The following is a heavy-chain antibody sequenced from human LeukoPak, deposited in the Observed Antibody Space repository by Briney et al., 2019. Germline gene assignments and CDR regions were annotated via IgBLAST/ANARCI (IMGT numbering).Heavy chain of an antibody. CDR3: AKDLEWELRGWGFDC. D-gene: IGHD1-26*01. V-gene: IGHV3-9*01. Sequence: GRSLRLSCAASGFTFDDYAMHWVRQAPGKGLEWVSGISWNSGSIGYADSVKGRFTISRDNAKNSLYLQMNSLRAEDTALYYCAKDLEWELRGWGFDCWGQGNLVTVSS. J-gene: IGHJ4*02. CDR1: GFTFDDYA. CDR2: ISWNSGSI.